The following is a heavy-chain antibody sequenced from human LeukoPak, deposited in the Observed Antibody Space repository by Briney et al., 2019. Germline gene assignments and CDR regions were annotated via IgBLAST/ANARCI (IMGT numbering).Heavy chain of an antibody. CDR3: ARDSASRGSYYSGDNY. V-gene: IGHV1-69*01. CDR1: GGTFSSYA. J-gene: IGHJ4*02. CDR2: IIPIFGTA. Sequence: GSSVKVSCKASGGTFSSYASSWVRQAPGQGLEWMGGIIPIFGTANYAQKFQGRVTITADESTSTAYMELSSLRSEDTAVYYCARDSASRGSYYSGDNYWGQGTLVTVSS. D-gene: IGHD1-26*01.